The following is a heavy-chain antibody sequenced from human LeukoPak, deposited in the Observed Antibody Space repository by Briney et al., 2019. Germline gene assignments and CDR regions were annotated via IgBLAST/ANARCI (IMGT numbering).Heavy chain of an antibody. CDR2: INPNSGGT. CDR1: GYTFTGYY. D-gene: IGHD5-18*01. Sequence: GASVKVSCKASGYTFTGYYMHWVRQAPGQGLEWMGWINPNSGGTNYAQKFQGWVTMTRDTSISTAYMELSRLRSDDTAVYYCARGGVSIQLWLLFDFWGQGTLVTVSS. V-gene: IGHV1-2*04. J-gene: IGHJ4*02. CDR3: ARGGVSIQLWLLFDF.